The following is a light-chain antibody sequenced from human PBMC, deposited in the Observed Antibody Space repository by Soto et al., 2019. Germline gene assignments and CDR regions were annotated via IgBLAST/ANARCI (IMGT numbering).Light chain of an antibody. V-gene: IGKV1-8*01. Sequence: AIRMTQSPSSLSASTGDRVTITCRASQGISSYLAWYQQKPGKAPKLLIYAPSTLQSGVPSRYSGSGSGTDFTLSVSCLQSEDFATYYWQQYYSYPRITFGQGTRREIK. J-gene: IGKJ5*01. CDR3: QQYYSYPRIT. CDR1: QGISSY. CDR2: APS.